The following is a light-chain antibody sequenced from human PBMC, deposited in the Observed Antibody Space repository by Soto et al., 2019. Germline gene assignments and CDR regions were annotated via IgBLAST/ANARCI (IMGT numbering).Light chain of an antibody. J-gene: IGLJ1*01. Sequence: QSALIQPASVSGSPGQSITISCTGTSSDVGGSNYVSWYQHHPLRAPKLLMFEVSYRPSGVSNRFSGSKSGNTASLTISGLQAEDEADYYCSSYTSSNTLEVFGSGTKV. V-gene: IGLV2-14*01. CDR1: SSDVGGSNY. CDR2: EVS. CDR3: SSYTSSNTLEV.